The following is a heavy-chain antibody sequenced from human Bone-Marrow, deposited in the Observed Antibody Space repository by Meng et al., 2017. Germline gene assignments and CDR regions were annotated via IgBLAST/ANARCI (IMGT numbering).Heavy chain of an antibody. D-gene: IGHD4-17*01. CDR1: GGAFSGYY. CDR2: INHSGST. Sequence: QGQLQRWGHGLLKPSETLSLPCAFYGGAFSGYYWSWIRQPPGKGLEWIGEINHSGSTNYNPSLKSRVTISVDTSKNQFSLKLSSVTAADTAVYYCARGRVTTVTTPNWYFDLWGRGTLVTVSS. V-gene: IGHV4-34*01. CDR3: ARGRVTTVTTPNWYFDL. J-gene: IGHJ2*01.